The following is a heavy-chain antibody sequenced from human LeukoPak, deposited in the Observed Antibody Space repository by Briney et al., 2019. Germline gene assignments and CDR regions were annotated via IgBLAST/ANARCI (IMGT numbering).Heavy chain of an antibody. Sequence: GGSLRLSCAASGFTFSSYWMTWVRQAPGKGLEWVANINHDGSQKYYVDSVKGRFTISKDNAKNSLFLQRNSLRGEDTSVNYCARALVGDGSSTYWGQGTLASVSS. CDR3: ARALVGDGSSTY. D-gene: IGHD2-15*01. CDR1: GFTFSSYW. CDR2: INHDGSQK. J-gene: IGHJ4*02. V-gene: IGHV3-7*05.